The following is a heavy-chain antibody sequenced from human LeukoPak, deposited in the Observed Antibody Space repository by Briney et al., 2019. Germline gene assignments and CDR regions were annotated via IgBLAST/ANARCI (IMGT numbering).Heavy chain of an antibody. CDR1: GFGVSSNY. CDR2: IYSGGST. V-gene: IGHV3-53*01. CDR3: ARDSDGISGVRSLGY. D-gene: IGHD1-20*01. J-gene: IGHJ4*02. Sequence: GRSLRLSCAASGFGVSSNYMYWVRQAPGKGLEWVSVIYSGGSTNYAGSVKGRFTVSRDTSKDTLYLQMNSLRDEDTAVYYCARDSDGISGVRSLGYWGQGTLVTVSS.